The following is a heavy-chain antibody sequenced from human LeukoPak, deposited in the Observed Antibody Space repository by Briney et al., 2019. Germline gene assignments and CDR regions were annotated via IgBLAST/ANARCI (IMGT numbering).Heavy chain of an antibody. D-gene: IGHD3-3*01. V-gene: IGHV4-59*01. Sequence: SETLSLTCTVSGGSISSYYWSWIRQPPGKGLEWIGYIYYSGSTNYSPPLKSRVTISVDTSKNQFSLKLSSVTAADTAVYYRARGSNYDFWSGYYPGGGNWFDPWGQGTLVTVSS. CDR3: ARGSNYDFWSGYYPGGGNWFDP. CDR1: GGSISSYY. CDR2: IYYSGST. J-gene: IGHJ5*02.